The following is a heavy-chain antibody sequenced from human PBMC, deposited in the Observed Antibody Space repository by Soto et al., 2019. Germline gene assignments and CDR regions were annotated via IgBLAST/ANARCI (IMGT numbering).Heavy chain of an antibody. CDR3: ARFNFTGAGDNYYYYMDV. CDR1: GDTLKTFD. Sequence: QVQLVQSGAEVKRPGASVKVSCKASGDTLKTFDVSWVRQAPGQGPEWMAWITTHNGDTNFAQKFRGRVSLTADTSAATAFMELRNLRSDDTGVYFCARFNFTGAGDNYYYYMDVWGQGTTVTVS. J-gene: IGHJ6*03. CDR2: ITTHNGDT. D-gene: IGHD1-20*01. V-gene: IGHV1-18*04.